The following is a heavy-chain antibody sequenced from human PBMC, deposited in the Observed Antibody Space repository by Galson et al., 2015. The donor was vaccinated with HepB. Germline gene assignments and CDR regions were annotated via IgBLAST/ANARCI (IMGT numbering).Heavy chain of an antibody. V-gene: IGHV1-18*04. J-gene: IGHJ4*02. Sequence: SVKVSCKASGHNFTIYGISWVRQAPGQGLEWMGWISGYNGNTNYAQKFQDRVTMTTDTSTSTAYMELRSLRYDDKAVYYCARDVRHLNSWGPRAMDYWGQGTLVTVSS. D-gene: IGHD2/OR15-2a*01. CDR3: ARDVRHLNSWGPRAMDY. CDR1: GHNFTIYG. CDR2: ISGYNGNT.